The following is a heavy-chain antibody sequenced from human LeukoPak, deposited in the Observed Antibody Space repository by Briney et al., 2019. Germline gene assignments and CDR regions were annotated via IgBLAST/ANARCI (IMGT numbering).Heavy chain of an antibody. V-gene: IGHV4-39*01. CDR1: GGSISSSSYY. Sequence: PSETLSLTCTVSGGSISSSSYYWGWIRQPPGKGLEWIGSIYYSGSTYYNPSLKSRVTISVDTSKNQFSLKLSSVTAADTAVYYCARNLDSYSAFDPWGQGTLATVSS. J-gene: IGHJ5*02. CDR3: ARNLDSYSAFDP. D-gene: IGHD2-15*01. CDR2: IYYSGST.